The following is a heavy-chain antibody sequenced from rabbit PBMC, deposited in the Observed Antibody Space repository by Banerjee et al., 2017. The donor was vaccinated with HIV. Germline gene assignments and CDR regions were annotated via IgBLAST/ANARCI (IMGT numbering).Heavy chain of an antibody. V-gene: IGHV1S45*01. Sequence: QQQLEESGGGLVKPGGTLTLTCKASGVDFSSYYYMCWVRQAPGKGLEWIGCINTSSGNTVYASWAKGRFTISKSSSTMVTLQMTSLTASATASYFGARDSAGVIGWMFNLWGQGTLVTVS. J-gene: IGHJ4*01. D-gene: IGHD2-1*01. CDR2: INTSSGNT. CDR3: ARDSAGVIGWMFNL. CDR1: GVDFSSYYY.